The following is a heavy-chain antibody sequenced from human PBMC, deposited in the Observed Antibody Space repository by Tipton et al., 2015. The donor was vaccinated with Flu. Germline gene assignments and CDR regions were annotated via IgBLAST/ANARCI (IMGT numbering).Heavy chain of an antibody. D-gene: IGHD5/OR15-5a*01. J-gene: IGHJ4*02. V-gene: IGHV3-53*01. CDR1: GFSIRNRY. CDR3: ATDPDGVYGTPDDY. Sequence: QLVQSGGGLIQPGGSLRLSCFVSGFSIRNRYMIWVRQAPGKGLEWVSVIYTVGDTHYADSVEGRFTISRDNSKNTLSLQMNRLRVEDTAVYYCATDPDGVYGTPDDYWGQGTLVTVSS. CDR2: IYTVGDT.